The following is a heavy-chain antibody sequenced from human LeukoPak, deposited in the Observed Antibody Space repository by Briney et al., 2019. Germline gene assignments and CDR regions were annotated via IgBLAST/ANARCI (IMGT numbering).Heavy chain of an antibody. CDR1: GYSISSGYY. D-gene: IGHD2-15*01. CDR2: IYHSGST. Sequence: SETLSLTCTVSGYSISSGYYWGWIRQPPGKGLEWIGSIYHSGSTYYNPSLKSRVTISVDTSKNQFSLKLSSVTAADTAVYYCARAQWAVVVAATGVYFDYWGQGTLVTVSS. V-gene: IGHV4-38-2*02. CDR3: ARAQWAVVVAATGVYFDY. J-gene: IGHJ4*02.